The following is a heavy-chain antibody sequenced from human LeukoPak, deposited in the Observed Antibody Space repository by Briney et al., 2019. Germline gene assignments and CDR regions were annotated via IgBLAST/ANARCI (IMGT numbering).Heavy chain of an antibody. CDR1: GFTFSTYA. D-gene: IGHD2-2*01. Sequence: GGSLRLSCAASGFTFSTYATHWVRQAPGKGLEWVAVISYDGSNRYADSVKGRFTISRDSSRHTVYLQMNSLRDEDTAVYYCARDQGYCTTTSCYSIGGYFDYWGQGTLVTVSS. CDR3: ARDQGYCTTTSCYSIGGYFDY. J-gene: IGHJ4*02. CDR2: ISYDGSNR. V-gene: IGHV3-30-3*01.